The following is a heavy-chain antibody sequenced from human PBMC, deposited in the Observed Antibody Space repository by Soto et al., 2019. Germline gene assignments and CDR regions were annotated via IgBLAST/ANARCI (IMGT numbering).Heavy chain of an antibody. J-gene: IGHJ6*01. Sequence: ASVKATSKALGFAFTYYGISWVRQAPGQGLEWIAWISAYNGNTHYAQKFRDRVTMTTDTSTSTAYMELRSLRSDDTAVYYCARDFWSRYYYYGMDVWGQGTTVTVSS. D-gene: IGHD3-3*01. CDR2: ISAYNGNT. V-gene: IGHV1-18*01. CDR3: ARDFWSRYYYYGMDV. CDR1: GFAFTYYG.